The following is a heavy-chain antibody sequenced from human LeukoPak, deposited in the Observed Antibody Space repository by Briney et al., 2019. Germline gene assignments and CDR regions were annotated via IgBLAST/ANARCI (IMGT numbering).Heavy chain of an antibody. CDR2: IIPIFGTA. Sequence: SVKVSCKASGGTFSSYAISWVRQAPGQGLEWMGRIIPIFGTANYAQKFQGRVTITTDESMSTAYMELSSLRSEDTAVYYCARVGAFRSYYFDYWGQGTLVTVSS. V-gene: IGHV1-69*05. J-gene: IGHJ4*02. D-gene: IGHD1-26*01. CDR3: ARVGAFRSYYFDY. CDR1: GGTFSSYA.